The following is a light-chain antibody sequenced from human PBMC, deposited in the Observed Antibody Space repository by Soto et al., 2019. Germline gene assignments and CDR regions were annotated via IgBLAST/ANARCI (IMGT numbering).Light chain of an antibody. J-gene: IGKJ5*01. CDR3: QQYNNWPFS. Sequence: EILMTQSPATLSVSPGERVTVSCRAGQGVTTNFAWYQQKSCQSPRLLIYDVSSRATGVPSRFSGTGSETDFTLTISGLQSEDSAIYFCQQYNNWPFSFGQGTRLQ. CDR1: QGVTTN. V-gene: IGKV3-15*01. CDR2: DVS.